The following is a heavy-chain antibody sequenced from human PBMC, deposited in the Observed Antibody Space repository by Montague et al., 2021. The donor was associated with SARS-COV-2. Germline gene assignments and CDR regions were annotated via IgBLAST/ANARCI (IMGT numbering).Heavy chain of an antibody. D-gene: IGHD5-12*01. J-gene: IGHJ4*02. Sequence: SETLSLTCTVSGXSISSSNYFWGWIRQPPGKGLEWIGSMDFGGGTYYKPCLKSRVTISVDTSKNQFSLKLTSVTAADAAVHWCARDVGKGFSGYDTEGGFDYWGQGTLVSVSS. CDR2: MDFGGGT. V-gene: IGHV4-39*07. CDR1: GXSISSSNYF. CDR3: ARDVGKGFSGYDTEGGFDY.